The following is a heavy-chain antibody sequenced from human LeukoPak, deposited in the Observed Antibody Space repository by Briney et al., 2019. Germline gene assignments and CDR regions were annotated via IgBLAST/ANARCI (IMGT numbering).Heavy chain of an antibody. CDR3: AREAPVAEVSDAFDT. Sequence: ASVKVSCKASGYTFTTYGISWVRQAPGQGLEWMGWTSPYNGNTKYAQKLQGRVTITTDTSTSTAYMEVRSLRSDDTAVFYCAREAPVAEVSDAFDTGGKGQWSPSLQ. CDR2: TSPYNGNT. D-gene: IGHD4-23*01. CDR1: GYTFTTYG. V-gene: IGHV1-18*01. J-gene: IGHJ3*02.